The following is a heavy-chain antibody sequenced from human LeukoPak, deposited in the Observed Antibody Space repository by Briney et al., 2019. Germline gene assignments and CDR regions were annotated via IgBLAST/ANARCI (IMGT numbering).Heavy chain of an antibody. CDR3: ASPYYDSSGYRSPKDAFDI. CDR1: GYSFTSYW. V-gene: IGHV5-51*01. D-gene: IGHD3-22*01. J-gene: IGHJ3*02. CDR2: IYPGDSDT. Sequence: HGESLKISCKGSGYSFTSYWIGLVRQMPGKGLEWMGIIYPGDSDTRYSPSFQGQVTISADKSISTAHLQWSSLKASDTAMYYCASPYYDSSGYRSPKDAFDIWGQGTMVTVSS.